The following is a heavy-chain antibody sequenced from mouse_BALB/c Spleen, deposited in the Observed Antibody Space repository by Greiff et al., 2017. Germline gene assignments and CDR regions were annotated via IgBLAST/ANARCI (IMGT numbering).Heavy chain of an antibody. D-gene: IGHD2-1*01. V-gene: IGHV2-9*02. CDR1: GFSLTSYG. CDR2: IWAGGST. CDR3: ARDLDGNYLFAY. J-gene: IGHJ3*01. Sequence: QVQLKQSGPGLVAPSQSLSITCTVSGFSLTSYGVHWVRQPPGKGLEWLGVIWAGGSTNYNSALMSRLSISKDNSKSQVFLKMNSLQTDDTAMYYCARDLDGNYLFAYWGQGTLVTVSA.